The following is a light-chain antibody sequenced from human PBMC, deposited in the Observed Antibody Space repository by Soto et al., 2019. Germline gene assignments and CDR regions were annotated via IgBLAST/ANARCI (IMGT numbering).Light chain of an antibody. CDR3: QQYGSLLRT. CDR2: DAS. Sequence: EFVLTQSPGTLSLSPGERATLSCRASQTVRNNYLAWYQQKPGQAPRLLIYDASSRATGIPDRFSGGGSGTDFTLTISRLEPEDFAVYYCQQYGSLLRTFGQGTKVDIK. J-gene: IGKJ1*01. CDR1: QTVRNNY. V-gene: IGKV3-20*01.